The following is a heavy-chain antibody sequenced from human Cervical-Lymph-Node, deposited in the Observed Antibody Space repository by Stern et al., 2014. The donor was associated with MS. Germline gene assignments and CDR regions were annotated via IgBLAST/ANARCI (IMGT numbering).Heavy chain of an antibody. Sequence: QVQLVQSGGEVMKPGSSVNVSCQASGGKFSSSFAVSLVRQAPGQGVGWMGRTITLIGLANYAQKFETRLTITADRSTSTVYMALSSLTSDDPALYYCARGIVTNRPASTLHNLFDPWGQGTLVTVSS. V-gene: IGHV1-69*09. CDR3: ARGIVTNRPASTLHNLFDP. D-gene: IGHD4-17*01. J-gene: IGHJ5*02. CDR2: TITLIGLA. CDR1: GGKFSSSFA.